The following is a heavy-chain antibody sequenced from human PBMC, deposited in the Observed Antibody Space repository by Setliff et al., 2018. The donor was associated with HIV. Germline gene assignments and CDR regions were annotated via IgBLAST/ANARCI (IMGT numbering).Heavy chain of an antibody. CDR2: FDPQDGET. D-gene: IGHD3-3*01. CDR1: GYTLSELS. J-gene: IGHJ5*02. CDR3: ARGAGNPHWYYDTWSGPSSSGWFDP. Sequence: ASVKVSCKVYGYTLSELSIHWVRQAPGKGLEWMGYFDPQDGETVYAQKFQGRVTMTADTSTSTAYMELRSLRSDDTAVYYCARGAGNPHWYYDTWSGPSSSGWFDPWGQGTLVTVSS. V-gene: IGHV1-24*01.